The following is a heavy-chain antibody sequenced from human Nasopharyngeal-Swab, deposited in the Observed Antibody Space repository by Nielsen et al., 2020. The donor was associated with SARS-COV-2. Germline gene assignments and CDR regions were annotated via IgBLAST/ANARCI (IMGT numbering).Heavy chain of an antibody. CDR1: GGSFSGYY. CDR2: INHSGST. CDR3: ARGGRVDSSGYYSLRKGFDP. V-gene: IGHV4-34*01. Sequence: GSLRLSCAVYGGSFSGYYWSWIRQPPGKGLEWIGEINHSGSTNYNPSLKSRVTISVDTSKNQFSLKLNSVTAADTAVYYCARGGRVDSSGYYSLRKGFDPWGQGTLVTVSS. J-gene: IGHJ5*02. D-gene: IGHD3-22*01.